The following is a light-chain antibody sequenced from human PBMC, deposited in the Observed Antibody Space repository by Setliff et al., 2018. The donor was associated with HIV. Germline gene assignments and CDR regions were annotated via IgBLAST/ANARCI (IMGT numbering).Light chain of an antibody. Sequence: QSALTQSPSVSAAPGQNVTISCAGSTSNIGNNFVSWYQQRPRAVPKLLIYDTYKRPSGIPDRISGSKSGTSATLGITGLQTGDEADYYCATWDTSLSAVLFGGGTKVTVL. CDR1: TSNIGNNF. J-gene: IGLJ2*01. CDR3: ATWDTSLSAVL. CDR2: DTY. V-gene: IGLV1-51*01.